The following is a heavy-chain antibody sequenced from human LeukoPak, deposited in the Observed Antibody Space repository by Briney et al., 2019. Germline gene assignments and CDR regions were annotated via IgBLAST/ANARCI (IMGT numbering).Heavy chain of an antibody. V-gene: IGHV1-2*02. D-gene: IGHD6-19*01. CDR3: AIHRGNSGPLFDY. CDR1: GYTFTGYY. Sequence: ASVKVSCKASGYTFTGYYMHWVRQAPGQGLEWMGWINPNSGGTNYAQKLQGRVTMTTDTSTSTAYMELRSLRSDDTAVYYCAIHRGNSGPLFDYWGQGTLVTVYS. J-gene: IGHJ4*02. CDR2: INPNSGGT.